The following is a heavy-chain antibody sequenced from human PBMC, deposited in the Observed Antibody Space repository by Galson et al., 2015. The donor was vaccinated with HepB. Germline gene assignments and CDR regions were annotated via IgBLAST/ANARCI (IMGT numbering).Heavy chain of an antibody. D-gene: IGHD4-11*01. V-gene: IGHV1-2*02. CDR3: ARGRTTVTTVNYYYYYYYMDV. J-gene: IGHJ6*03. CDR1: GYTFIAHY. CDR2: ISPNNGGT. Sequence: SVKVSCKASGYTFIAHYIHWVRQAPGQGLEWMGYISPNNGGTNYAQRFQGRVTMTRDTSISTAYMELSRLRSDDTAVYYCARGRTTVTTVNYYYYYYYMDVWGKGTTATVSS.